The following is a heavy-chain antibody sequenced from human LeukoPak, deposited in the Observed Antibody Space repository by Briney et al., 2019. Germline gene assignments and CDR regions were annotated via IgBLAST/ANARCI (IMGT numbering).Heavy chain of an antibody. CDR3: ASGGAPWFGASDGNWFDP. CDR1: GYTFTGYS. Sequence: PGASVKLSCKASGYTFTGYSMHWVRQAPGQGLEWMGWINPNGGGTNYAQTVKGRVTMTRDTSISTAYMELSRLRSDDTAVYYCASGGAPWFGASDGNWFDPWGQGTLVTVSS. J-gene: IGHJ5*02. V-gene: IGHV1-2*02. CDR2: INPNGGGT. D-gene: IGHD3-10*01.